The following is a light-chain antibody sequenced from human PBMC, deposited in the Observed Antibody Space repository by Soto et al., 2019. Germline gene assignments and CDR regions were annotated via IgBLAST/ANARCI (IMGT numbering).Light chain of an antibody. V-gene: IGKV3-15*01. CDR2: DVS. CDR1: ETVITN. CDR3: QQYNSWPQT. J-gene: IGKJ1*01. Sequence: ETVLTQSPATLSVSPGERVTLSCRASETVITNLAWYQQRPGQAPRLLIYDVSTGATGIPARFSGRRSGTEFTLTISSLQSEDFGVYYCQQYNSWPQTFGQGTKVDIK.